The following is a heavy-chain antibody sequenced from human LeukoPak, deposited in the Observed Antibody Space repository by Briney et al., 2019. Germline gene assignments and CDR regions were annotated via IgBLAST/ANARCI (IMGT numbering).Heavy chain of an antibody. Sequence: ETLSLTCSVSGGSITSSSYYWAWVRQAPGKGLEWVSVIYSGGSTYYADSVKGRFTISRDNSKNTVYLQMNSLRAEDTAVYYCARATHCDYWGQGTLVTVSS. J-gene: IGHJ4*02. CDR1: GGSITSSSYY. V-gene: IGHV3-66*01. CDR3: ARATHCDY. CDR2: IYSGGST.